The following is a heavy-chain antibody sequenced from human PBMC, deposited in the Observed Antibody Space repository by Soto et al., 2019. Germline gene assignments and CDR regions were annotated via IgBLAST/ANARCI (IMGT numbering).Heavy chain of an antibody. J-gene: IGHJ4*02. V-gene: IGHV3-73*01. CDR3: TRHAVDY. CDR2: IRSKPNNYAT. CDR1: GFSFSDSA. Sequence: PGGSLRLSCEVSGFSFSDSAMHWVRRASGKGLQWVGRIRSKPNNYATAYDESVKGRFTISRDDSKNTAYLQMNSLKIEDTAIYYCTRHAVDYWGQGTLVTVSS. D-gene: IGHD6-19*01.